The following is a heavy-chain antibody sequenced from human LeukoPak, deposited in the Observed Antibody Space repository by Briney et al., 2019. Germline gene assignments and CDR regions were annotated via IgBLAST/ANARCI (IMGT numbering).Heavy chain of an antibody. Sequence: GGSLRLSCAASGSTFSSYGMHWVRQAPGKGLEWVAFIRYDGSNKYYADSVKGRFTISRDNSKNTLYLQMNSLRAEDTAVYYCAKGGNYYYYCGMDVWGQGTTVTVSS. CDR1: GSTFSSYG. V-gene: IGHV3-30*02. J-gene: IGHJ6*02. CDR2: IRYDGSNK. CDR3: AKGGNYYYYCGMDV. D-gene: IGHD1-26*01.